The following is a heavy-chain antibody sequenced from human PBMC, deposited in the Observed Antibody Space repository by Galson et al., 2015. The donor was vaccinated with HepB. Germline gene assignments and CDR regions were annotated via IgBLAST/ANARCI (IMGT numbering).Heavy chain of an antibody. V-gene: IGHV3-9*01. CDR2: ISWNSGSI. CDR1: GFTFDDYA. CDR3: AKGPGLRKWYFDL. J-gene: IGHJ2*01. Sequence: SLRLSCAASGFTFDDYAMHWVRQAPGKGLEWVSGISWNSGSIGYADSVKSRFTISRDNAKNSLYLQMNSLRAEDTALYYCAKGPGLRKWYFDLWGRGTLVTVSS. D-gene: IGHD1-14*01.